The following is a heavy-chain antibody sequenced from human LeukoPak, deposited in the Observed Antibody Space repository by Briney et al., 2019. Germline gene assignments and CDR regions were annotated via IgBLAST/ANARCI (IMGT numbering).Heavy chain of an antibody. J-gene: IGHJ4*02. Sequence: SETLSLTCAVYGGSFSGYYWSWIRQPPGKGLEWIGEINHSGSTNYNPSLKSRVTISVDTSKNQFSLKLSSVTAADTAVYYCARRSGGYSSSWYRVIGYFDYWGQGTLVTVSS. CDR1: GGSFSGYY. D-gene: IGHD6-13*01. CDR3: ARRSGGYSSSWYRVIGYFDY. V-gene: IGHV4-34*01. CDR2: INHSGST.